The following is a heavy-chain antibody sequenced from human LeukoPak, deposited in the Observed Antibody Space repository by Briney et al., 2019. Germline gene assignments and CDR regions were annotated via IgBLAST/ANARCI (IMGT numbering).Heavy chain of an antibody. J-gene: IGHJ4*02. CDR3: AREGDSSGYYYDY. CDR2: IIPILGIA. D-gene: IGHD3-22*01. CDR1: GYTFTGYY. V-gene: IGHV1-69*04. Sequence: ASVKVSCKASGYTFTGYYMHWVRQAPGQGLEWMGRIIPILGIANYAQKFQGRVTITADKSTSTAYMELSSLRSEDTAVYYCAREGDSSGYYYDYWGQGTLVTVSS.